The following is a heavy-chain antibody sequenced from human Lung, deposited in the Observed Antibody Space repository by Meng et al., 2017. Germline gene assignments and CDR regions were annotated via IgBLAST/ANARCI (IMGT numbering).Heavy chain of an antibody. D-gene: IGHD4-11*01. CDR3: ARGPTTMAHDFDY. V-gene: IGHV4-34*01. CDR2: INHSGST. J-gene: IGHJ4*02. Sequence: HVQLQQWGEGLWKPSETLSLTCVVSGGSFSDYYWSWIRQPPGKWLEWIGEINHSGSTNYNPSLESRATISVDTSQNNLSLKLSSVTAADSAVYYCARGPTTMAHDFDYWGQGTLVTVFS. CDR1: GGSFSDYY.